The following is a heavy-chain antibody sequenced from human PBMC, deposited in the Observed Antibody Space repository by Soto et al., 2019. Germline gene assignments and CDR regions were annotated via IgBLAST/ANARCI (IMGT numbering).Heavy chain of an antibody. CDR2: ISSNGGST. D-gene: IGHD3-10*01. CDR3: VKDLSYYYGSGSHY. J-gene: IGHJ4*02. CDR1: GFTLSSYA. Sequence: GGSLRLSCSASGFTLSSYAMHWVRQAPGKGLEYVSAISSNGGSTYYADSVKGRFAISRDNSKNTLYLQMSSLRAEDTAVYYCVKDLSYYYGSGSHYWGQGTLVTVSS. V-gene: IGHV3-64D*06.